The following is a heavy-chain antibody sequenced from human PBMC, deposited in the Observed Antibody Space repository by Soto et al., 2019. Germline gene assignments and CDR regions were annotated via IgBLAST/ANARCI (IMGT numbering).Heavy chain of an antibody. V-gene: IGHV3-30*18. CDR3: AKERGETERWLQPGYY. Sequence: QVQLVESGGGVVQPGRSLRLSCAASGFTFSSYGMHWVRQAPGKGLEWVAVISYDGSNKYYADSVKGRFTISRDNSKNTLDLQMNSLRAEDTAVYYCAKERGETERWLQPGYYWGQGTLVTVSS. CDR2: ISYDGSNK. CDR1: GFTFSSYG. J-gene: IGHJ4*02. D-gene: IGHD5-12*01.